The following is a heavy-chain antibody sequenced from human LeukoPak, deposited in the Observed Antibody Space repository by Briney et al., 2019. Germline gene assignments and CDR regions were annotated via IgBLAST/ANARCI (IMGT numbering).Heavy chain of an antibody. J-gene: IGHJ6*02. CDR1: GFTFSSYG. V-gene: IGHV3-33*01. CDR2: IWYDGSNK. CDR3: ARDLHYYVAMDV. D-gene: IGHD3-10*02. Sequence: GGSLRLSCAASGFTFSSYGMHWVRQAPGKGLEWVAVIWYDGSNKYYADSVKGRFTISRDNSKNTLYLQMNSLRAEDTAVYYCARDLHYYVAMDVWGQGTTVTVSS.